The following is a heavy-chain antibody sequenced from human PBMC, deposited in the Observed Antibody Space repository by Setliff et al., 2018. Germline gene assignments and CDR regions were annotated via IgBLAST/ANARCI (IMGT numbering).Heavy chain of an antibody. CDR3: ARAPGYSYGYYYYGMDV. Sequence: PSETLSLTCSVSGASISSGAYYWTWIRQPAGKGLEWMGRIHTSGSTNYNPSLKSRVTISVDTSKNQFSLKLSSVTAADTAVYYCARAPGYSYGYYYYGMDVWGQGTTVTVSS. CDR2: IHTSGST. J-gene: IGHJ6*02. V-gene: IGHV4-61*02. CDR1: GASISSGAYY. D-gene: IGHD5-18*01.